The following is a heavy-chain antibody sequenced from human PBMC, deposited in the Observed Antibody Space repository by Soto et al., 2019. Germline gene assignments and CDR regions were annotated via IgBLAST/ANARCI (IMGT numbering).Heavy chain of an antibody. Sequence: PGGSLRLSCAASGFTFSSYGMHWVRQAPGKGLEWVAVIWYDGSNKYYADSVKGRFTISRDNSKNTLYLQMNSLRAEDTAVYYCARDLQTGIFDYWGQGTLVTVSS. CDR3: ARDLQTGIFDY. CDR2: IWYDGSNK. J-gene: IGHJ4*02. CDR1: GFTFSSYG. V-gene: IGHV3-33*01. D-gene: IGHD7-27*01.